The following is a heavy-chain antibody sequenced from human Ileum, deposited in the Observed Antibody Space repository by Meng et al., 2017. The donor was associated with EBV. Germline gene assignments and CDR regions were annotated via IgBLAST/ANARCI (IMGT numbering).Heavy chain of an antibody. D-gene: IGHD2-8*01. Sequence: VPLTESGPGLVKSSGTLSPTCGVPGDSMTMNNWGIWVRQPPGKGLEWIGEIYHSGSTNYNPSLQSRATISVDMSKKQFSLKLRSVTAADTAVYYCARTGVGLAFDYWGLGTLVTVSS. J-gene: IGHJ4*02. V-gene: IGHV4-4*02. CDR3: ARTGVGLAFDY. CDR2: IYHSGST. CDR1: GDSMTMNNW.